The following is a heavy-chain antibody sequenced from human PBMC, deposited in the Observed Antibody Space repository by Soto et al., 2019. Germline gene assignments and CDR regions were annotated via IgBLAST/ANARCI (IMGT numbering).Heavy chain of an antibody. D-gene: IGHD5-12*01. CDR3: ATQVATSQDAFDL. J-gene: IGHJ3*01. Sequence: GESLKISCXGSGYSFTSYWIAWVRQMPGKGLEWMGFVYPGDPNIRYSPSFQGQVTISADTSITTAYLQWSSLKASDTAMYYCATQVATSQDAFDLWGQGTMVTVS. CDR2: VYPGDPNI. V-gene: IGHV5-51*01. CDR1: GYSFTSYW.